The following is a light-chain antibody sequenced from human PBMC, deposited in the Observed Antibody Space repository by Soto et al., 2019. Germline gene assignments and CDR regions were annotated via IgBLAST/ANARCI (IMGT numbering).Light chain of an antibody. CDR3: QHYNSYPWT. CDR1: QSIGSW. V-gene: IGKV1-5*03. J-gene: IGKJ1*01. CDR2: KAS. Sequence: DIQMTQSPSILSASVGDRVTITCRASQSIGSWVAWYQQKPGRAPNLLIHKASHLESGVPSRFSGSGSGPEFTLTISSLQPGDFATYYCQHYNSYPWTFGQGTKVDIK.